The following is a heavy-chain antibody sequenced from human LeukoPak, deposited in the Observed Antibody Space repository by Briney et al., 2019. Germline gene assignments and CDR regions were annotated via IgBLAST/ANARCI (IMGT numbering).Heavy chain of an antibody. V-gene: IGHV4-4*07. Sequence: SETLSLTCTVSGGSISSYYWSWIRQPAGKGLEWIGRIYTSGSTNYNPSLKSRVTMSVDTSKNQFSLRLSSVTAADTAVYYCARGVHCSGGSCYLFDYWGQGTLVTVSS. D-gene: IGHD2-15*01. CDR1: GGSISSYY. J-gene: IGHJ4*02. CDR3: ARGVHCSGGSCYLFDY. CDR2: IYTSGST.